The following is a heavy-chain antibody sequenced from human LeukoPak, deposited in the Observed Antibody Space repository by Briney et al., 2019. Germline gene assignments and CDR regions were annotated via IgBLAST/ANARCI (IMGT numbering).Heavy chain of an antibody. CDR2: ISSSSSYT. J-gene: IGHJ4*02. Sequence: GGSLRLSCAASGFTFSDYYMSWIRQSPGQGLEWVSYISSSSSYTNYADSVKGRFTISRDNAKNSLYLQMNSLRAEDTAVYYCARDRDYDYPDYWGQGTLVTVSS. V-gene: IGHV3-11*06. CDR3: ARDRDYDYPDY. CDR1: GFTFSDYY. D-gene: IGHD3-16*01.